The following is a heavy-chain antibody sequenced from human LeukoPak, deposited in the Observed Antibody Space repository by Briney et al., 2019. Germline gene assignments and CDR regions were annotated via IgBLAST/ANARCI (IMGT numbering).Heavy chain of an antibody. CDR3: VRSLVGATDY. CDR1: GFTLSSYW. D-gene: IGHD1-26*01. CDR2: TNSDGSTT. V-gene: IGHV3-74*01. Sequence: GGSLRLSCAASGFTLSSYWMHWVRQAPGKGLVWVSRTNSDGSTTNYADSVKGRFTISRDNARNTLYLQMNSLKAEDTAVYYCVRSLVGATDYWGQGTLVTVSS. J-gene: IGHJ4*02.